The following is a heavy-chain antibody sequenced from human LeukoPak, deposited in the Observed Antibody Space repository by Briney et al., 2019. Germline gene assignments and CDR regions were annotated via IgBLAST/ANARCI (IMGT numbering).Heavy chain of an antibody. Sequence: GGSLRLSCAASGFTFSSYDMRWVRQATGKGLEWVSAIGTPGHTYYPGSVKSRFTSSSENAKNSLYLQMNCMRAGNTAVYYCARGVAGNFDYWGQGTLVTVSS. CDR1: GFTFSSYD. V-gene: IGHV3-13*01. CDR3: ARGVAGNFDY. J-gene: IGHJ4*02. CDR2: IGTPGHT. D-gene: IGHD6-19*01.